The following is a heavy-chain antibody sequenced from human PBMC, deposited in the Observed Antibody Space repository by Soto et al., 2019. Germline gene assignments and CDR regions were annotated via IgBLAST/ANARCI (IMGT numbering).Heavy chain of an antibody. CDR1: GFTFSSYS. V-gene: IGHV3-21*01. J-gene: IGHJ2*01. D-gene: IGHD2-21*02. CDR2: ISSSSSYI. Sequence: EVQLVESGGGLVKPGGSRRLSCEASGFTFSSYSMNWVRQAPGKGLEWVSSISSSSSYIYYADSVKGRFTISRDNAKNSLYLQMNSLRAEDTAVYYCARVGGTVTADWYFDLWGRGTLVTVSS. CDR3: ARVGGTVTADWYFDL.